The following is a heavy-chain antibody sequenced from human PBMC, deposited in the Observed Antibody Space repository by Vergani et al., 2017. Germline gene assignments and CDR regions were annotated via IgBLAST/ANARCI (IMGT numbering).Heavy chain of an antibody. CDR1: GGSLSSYY. V-gene: IGHV4-59*08. CDR3: ARCMQIRDDAFDI. CDR2: IYYRGST. Sequence: QVQLQESGPGLVKPSETLSLTCTVSGGSLSSYYWSWLRQPPGKGLEWIGYIYYRGSTNYNPSLKSRVTISVDTSKNQFSLKLSSVTAADTAVYYCARCMQIRDDAFDIWGQGTMVTVSS. D-gene: IGHD3-16*01. J-gene: IGHJ3*02.